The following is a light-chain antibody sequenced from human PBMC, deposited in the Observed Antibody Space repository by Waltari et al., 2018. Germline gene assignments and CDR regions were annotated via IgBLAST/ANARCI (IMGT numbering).Light chain of an antibody. CDR1: QSLLHSNGNTY. J-gene: IGKJ4*01. Sequence: DIVMTQTPLSLPITPGEPASISCRSSQSLLHSNGNTYLHWYLQKPGQSPQLLIYWGSNRASGVPDRFSGSGSGTDFTLKINKVEAEDVGVFYCVQAIAFPLTFGGGTTVEIK. CDR2: WGS. V-gene: IGKV2-40*01. CDR3: VQAIAFPLT.